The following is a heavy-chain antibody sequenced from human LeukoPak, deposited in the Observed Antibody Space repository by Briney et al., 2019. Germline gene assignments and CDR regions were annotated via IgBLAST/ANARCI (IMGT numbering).Heavy chain of an antibody. D-gene: IGHD6-19*01. V-gene: IGHV3-53*01. CDR2: IYSDGGT. Sequence: GGSLRLSCAAFGFTVNGNYMSWVRQAPGKGLEWVSVIYSDGGTYYSDYVKGRFTISRDYSKNTLYLQMNSLRAEDTAVYYCATLAVAQNRFDYWGQGTLVTVSS. J-gene: IGHJ4*02. CDR3: ATLAVAQNRFDY. CDR1: GFTVNGNY.